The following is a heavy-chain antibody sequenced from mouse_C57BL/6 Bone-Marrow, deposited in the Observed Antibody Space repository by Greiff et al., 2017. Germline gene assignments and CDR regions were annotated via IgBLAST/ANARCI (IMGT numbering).Heavy chain of an antibody. J-gene: IGHJ1*03. V-gene: IGHV1-69*01. Sequence: QVQLQQSGAELVMPGASVKLSCKASGYTFTSYWMHWVKQRPGQGLEWIGEIDPSDSYTNYNQKFKGKSTLTVDKSSSTAYMQLSSLTSEDSAVYYCARWRLLPYFDVWGTGTTVTVSS. D-gene: IGHD2-3*01. CDR2: IDPSDSYT. CDR1: GYTFTSYW. CDR3: ARWRLLPYFDV.